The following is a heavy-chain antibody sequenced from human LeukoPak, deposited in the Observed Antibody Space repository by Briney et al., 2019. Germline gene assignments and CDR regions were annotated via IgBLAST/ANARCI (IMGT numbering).Heavy chain of an antibody. J-gene: IGHJ4*02. CDR3: TRLSMVRGVGGDY. Sequence: PGGSLRLSCAASGFTFSGSAMHWVRQASGKGLEWVGRIRSKANSYATAYAASVKGRFTISRDDSKNTAYLQMSSLKTEDTAVYYCTRLSMVRGVGGDYWGQGTLVTVSS. CDR1: GFTFSGSA. CDR2: IRSKANSYAT. V-gene: IGHV3-73*01. D-gene: IGHD3-10*01.